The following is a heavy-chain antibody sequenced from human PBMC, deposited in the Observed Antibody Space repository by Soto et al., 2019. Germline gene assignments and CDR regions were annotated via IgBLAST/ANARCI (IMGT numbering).Heavy chain of an antibody. CDR2: ISWNSGSI. CDR1: GFTFDDYA. J-gene: IGHJ6*02. CDR3: AKDGLGDSPLDYYYGMDV. Sequence: EVQLVESGGGLVQPGRSLRLSCAASGFTFDDYAMHWVRQAPGKGLEWVSGISWNSGSIGYADSVKGRFTISRDNAKNSLYLQMNSLRAEDTALYYCAKDGLGDSPLDYYYGMDVWGQGTTVTVSS. V-gene: IGHV3-9*01. D-gene: IGHD2-15*01.